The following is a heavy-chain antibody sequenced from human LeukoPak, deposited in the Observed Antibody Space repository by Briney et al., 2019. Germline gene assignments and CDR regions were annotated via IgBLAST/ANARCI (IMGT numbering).Heavy chain of an antibody. CDR3: AKVGGYYYDSSGYFTRGTFDI. D-gene: IGHD3-22*01. J-gene: IGHJ3*02. Sequence: GGSLRLSCAASGFTFSSYAMSWVRQAPGKGLEWVSAISGSGGSTYYADSVKGRFTISRDNSKNTLYLQMNSLRAEDTAVYYCAKVGGYYYDSSGYFTRGTFDIWGQGTMVTVPS. CDR1: GFTFSSYA. CDR2: ISGSGGST. V-gene: IGHV3-23*01.